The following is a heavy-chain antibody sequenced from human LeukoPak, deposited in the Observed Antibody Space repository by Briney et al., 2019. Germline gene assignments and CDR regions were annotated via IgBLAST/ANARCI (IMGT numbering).Heavy chain of an antibody. V-gene: IGHV4-38-2*02. J-gene: IGHJ4*02. D-gene: IGHD3-10*01. Sequence: SETLSLTCTVSGYSLSSGYYWGWIRQPPGKGLEWIGSVDHSGGTYYNPSLRSRVSISVDTSKNQFSLKLSSVTAADTAVYSCAGFTFFRGVITFDHWGQGTLGTGSS. CDR3: AGFTFFRGVITFDH. CDR1: GYSLSSGYY. CDR2: VDHSGGT.